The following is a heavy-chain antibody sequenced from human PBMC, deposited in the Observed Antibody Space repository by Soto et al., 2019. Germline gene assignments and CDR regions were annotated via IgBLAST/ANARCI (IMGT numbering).Heavy chain of an antibody. Sequence: GASVKVSCKASGGTFTNYAVSWVRQAPGQGLEWMGWISAYNGNTNYAQKLQGRVTMTTDASTSTAYMELRSLRSDDTAVYYCASLVGVGAPALGYWGQGTLVTVSS. V-gene: IGHV1-18*01. CDR1: GGTFTNYA. J-gene: IGHJ4*02. D-gene: IGHD1-26*01. CDR2: ISAYNGNT. CDR3: ASLVGVGAPALGY.